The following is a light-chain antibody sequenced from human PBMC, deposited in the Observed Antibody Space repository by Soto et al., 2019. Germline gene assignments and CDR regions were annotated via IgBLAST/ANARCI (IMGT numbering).Light chain of an antibody. CDR1: SSDVGGYNY. CDR3: CSYAGTNSYV. J-gene: IGLJ1*01. Sequence: QSVLTQPRSVSGSPGQSVTISCTRTSSDVGGYNYVSWYQQHPDKAPKLMIYDVTKRPSGVPHRFSGSKSDNTASLTISGLQAEDEADYYCCSYAGTNSYVFGTGTKVTVL. CDR2: DVT. V-gene: IGLV2-11*01.